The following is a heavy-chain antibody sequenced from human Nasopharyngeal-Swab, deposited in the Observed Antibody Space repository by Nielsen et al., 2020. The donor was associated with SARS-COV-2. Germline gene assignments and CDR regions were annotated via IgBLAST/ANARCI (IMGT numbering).Heavy chain of an antibody. Sequence: GESLKISCAASGFTFSSYAMSWVRQAPGKGLEWVALIWYIGDNKYYADSVKGRFTISRDNSKNTLYLQMNSLRAEDTAVYYCAADIVVLPAVNLGDYYALDVWGPGTTVPSP. D-gene: IGHD2-2*01. CDR3: AADIVVLPAVNLGDYYALDV. CDR2: IWYIGDNK. V-gene: IGHV3-33*08. CDR1: GFTFSSYA. J-gene: IGHJ6*02.